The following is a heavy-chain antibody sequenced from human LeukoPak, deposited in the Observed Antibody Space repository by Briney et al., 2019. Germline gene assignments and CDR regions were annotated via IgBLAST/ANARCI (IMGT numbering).Heavy chain of an antibody. J-gene: IGHJ4*02. CDR2: ISSSGNT. Sequence: SETLSLTCTVSGASISDYYWSWIRQPAGKGLEWIGRISSSGNTNYNPSLKSRVTMSVDTSKDQFSLKLSSVTAAGTAVYYCARDRGELYDYWGQGTLVTVSS. CDR3: ARDRGELYDY. CDR1: GASISDYY. V-gene: IGHV4-4*07. D-gene: IGHD3-10*01.